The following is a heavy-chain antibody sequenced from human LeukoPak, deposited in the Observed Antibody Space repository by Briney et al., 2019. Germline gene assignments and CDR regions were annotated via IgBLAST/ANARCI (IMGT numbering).Heavy chain of an antibody. J-gene: IGHJ4*02. CDR1: GFTVSSNY. Sequence: GGSLRLSCAASGFTVSSNYMSWVRQAPGKGLEWVSVIYSGGSTYYADSVKGRFTISRDNSKNTLYLQMNSLRAEDTAVYYCARMVVVASIFDYWGQGTLVTVSS. CDR2: IYSGGST. V-gene: IGHV3-53*01. D-gene: IGHD2-15*01. CDR3: ARMVVVASIFDY.